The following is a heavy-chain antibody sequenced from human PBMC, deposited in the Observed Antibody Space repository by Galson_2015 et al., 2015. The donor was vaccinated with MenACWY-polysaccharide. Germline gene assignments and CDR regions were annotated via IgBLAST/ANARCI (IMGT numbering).Heavy chain of an antibody. Sequence: SLRLSCAASGFTFSSYSMNWVRQAPGKGLEWVSSISSSSSYIYYADSVKGRFTISRDNAKNSLYLQMNSLRAEDTAVYYCASFRFGEKNAFDIWGQGTMVTVSS. CDR2: ISSSSSYI. CDR3: ASFRFGEKNAFDI. V-gene: IGHV3-21*01. J-gene: IGHJ3*02. CDR1: GFTFSSYS. D-gene: IGHD3-10*01.